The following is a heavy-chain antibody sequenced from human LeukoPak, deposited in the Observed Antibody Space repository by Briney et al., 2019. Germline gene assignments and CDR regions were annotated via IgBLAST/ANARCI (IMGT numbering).Heavy chain of an antibody. J-gene: IGHJ6*02. Sequence: GGSLRLSCVASGFTFSSYSMHWVRQAPGKGLVWVSRIFVDGSSASYADSVKGRFTISRDNTKNTLYLQMSSLRDDDTAVYYCARAGASYAMDVWGQGTTVTVS. CDR2: IFVDGSSA. D-gene: IGHD1-14*01. CDR3: ARAGASYAMDV. V-gene: IGHV3-74*01. CDR1: GFTFSSYS.